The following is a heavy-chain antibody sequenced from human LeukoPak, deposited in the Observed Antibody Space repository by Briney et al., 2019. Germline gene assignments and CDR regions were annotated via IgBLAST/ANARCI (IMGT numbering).Heavy chain of an antibody. Sequence: GGSLRLSCAVSGFIFSGSAIHWVRQASGKGLEWVGRIRSKANNYATAYAASVEGRFTISRDDSKNTAYLQMISLKTEDTAVYYCTRHSSDIWGQGSLVTVSS. CDR3: TRHSSDI. J-gene: IGHJ4*02. V-gene: IGHV3-73*01. CDR1: GFIFSGSA. CDR2: IRSKANNYAT.